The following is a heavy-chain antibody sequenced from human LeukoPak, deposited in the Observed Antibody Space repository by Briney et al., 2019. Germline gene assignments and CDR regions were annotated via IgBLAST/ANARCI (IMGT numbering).Heavy chain of an antibody. Sequence: ASVKVSCKASGYTYTSYDINWVRQATGQGLEWMGWMNPNSGNTGYAQKFQGRVTITRNTSISTAYMELSSLRSEDTAVYYCVRGHYPRDRFDPWGQGTLVTVSS. CDR1: GYTYTSYD. CDR2: MNPNSGNT. CDR3: VRGHYPRDRFDP. V-gene: IGHV1-8*03. D-gene: IGHD1-26*01. J-gene: IGHJ5*02.